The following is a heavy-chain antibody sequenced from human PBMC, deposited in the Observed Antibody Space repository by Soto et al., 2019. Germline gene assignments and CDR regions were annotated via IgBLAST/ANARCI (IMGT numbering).Heavy chain of an antibody. CDR1: GGSISSVSYY. CDR2: IYYSGST. V-gene: IGHV4-39*01. J-gene: IGHJ4*02. Sequence: SETLSLTCTVSGGSISSVSYYWCWIRQPPGKGLEWIGSIYYSGSTYYNPSLKSRVTISVDTSKNQFSLKLSSVTAADTAVYYCAKTRWFEEFYHYFDYWGRGTLVTV. CDR3: AKTRWFEEFYHYFDY. D-gene: IGHD3-10*01.